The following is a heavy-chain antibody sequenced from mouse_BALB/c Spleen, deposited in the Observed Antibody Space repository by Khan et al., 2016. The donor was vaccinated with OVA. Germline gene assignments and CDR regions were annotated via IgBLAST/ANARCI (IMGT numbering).Heavy chain of an antibody. CDR2: VSSGGSYT. D-gene: IGHD2-3*01. V-gene: IGHV5-9-3*01. Sequence: EVELVESGGGLVKLGGSLKLSCAASGFTFNNYAMSWVRQTPEKRLEWVATVSSGGSYTYYPDSVKGRFTISRDNAKNTLYLQMSSLRSEDTAMYYCARQGGIYDGPFDYWGQGTTLTVSS. J-gene: IGHJ2*01. CDR3: ARQGGIYDGPFDY. CDR1: GFTFNNYA.